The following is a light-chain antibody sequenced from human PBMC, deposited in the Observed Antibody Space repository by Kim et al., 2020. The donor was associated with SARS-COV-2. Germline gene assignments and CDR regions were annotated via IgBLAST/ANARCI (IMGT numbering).Light chain of an antibody. V-gene: IGLV4-69*01. Sequence: SVKLTCALSSGNSSYAIAWHQQQPEKGPRYLMKLNSDGSHRKGDGIPDRFSVSSSGAERYLTISSLQSEDEADYYCQAWDTAVQGVFGGGTQLTVL. CDR2: LNSDGSH. J-gene: IGLJ3*02. CDR1: SGNSSYA. CDR3: QAWDTAVQGV.